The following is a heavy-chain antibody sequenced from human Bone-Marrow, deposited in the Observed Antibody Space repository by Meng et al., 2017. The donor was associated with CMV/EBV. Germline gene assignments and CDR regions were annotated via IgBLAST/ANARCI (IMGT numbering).Heavy chain of an antibody. D-gene: IGHD5-12*01. CDR1: GFTVSSNY. Sequence: GESLKISCAASGFTVSSNYMSWVRQAPGKGLEWVSIIYSGGSTYYADSVKGRFTISRDNSKNTVYLQMNSLRAEDTAVYYCAREAYEYGYYGMDVWVQGTTVTVSS. CDR3: AREAYEYGYYGMDV. V-gene: IGHV3-53*01. J-gene: IGHJ6*02. CDR2: IYSGGST.